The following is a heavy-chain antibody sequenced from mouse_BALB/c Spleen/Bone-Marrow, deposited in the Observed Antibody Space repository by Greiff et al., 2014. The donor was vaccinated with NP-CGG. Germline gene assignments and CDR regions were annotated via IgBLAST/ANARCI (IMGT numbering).Heavy chain of an antibody. J-gene: IGHJ2*01. D-gene: IGHD1-1*01. CDR3: SRGTRYYFDY. Sequence: EVQLQQSGAELVKPGASVKLSCTTSGFNIKDTYIHWVKRRPEQGLDWIGRIDPADDTTIYDPKFQDKATITTDTSSSMAYLQLSSLTSEDAAVYFCSRGTRYYFDYWGQGTTLTVPS. CDR1: GFNIKDTY. V-gene: IGHV14-3*02. CDR2: IDPADDTT.